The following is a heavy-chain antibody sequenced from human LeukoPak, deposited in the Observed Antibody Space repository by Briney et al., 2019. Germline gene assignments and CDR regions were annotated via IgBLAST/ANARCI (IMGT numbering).Heavy chain of an antibody. J-gene: IGHJ3*02. CDR2: VFHSGTT. V-gene: IGHV4-59*08. CDR3: ARRMATVTDAFDI. CDR1: GDSLTSHF. Sequence: SETLSLTCNVSGDSLTSHFWSWIRQTPGKGLEWIGYVFHSGTTNYSPSLKSRVTISLDTSKKQFYLRLASVTAADTAVYYCARRMATVTDAFDIWGPGGMVSVSS. D-gene: IGHD5-24*01.